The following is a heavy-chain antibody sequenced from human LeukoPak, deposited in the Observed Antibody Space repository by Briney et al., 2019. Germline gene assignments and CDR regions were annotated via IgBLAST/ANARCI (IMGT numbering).Heavy chain of an antibody. D-gene: IGHD6-6*01. CDR3: ARDLVAGGQLLGY. CDR1: GFTFSSYS. Sequence: GGSLRLSCAASGFTFSSYSMNWVRQAPGKGLEWVSSISSSSSFIYYADSVKGRFTISRDNAKNSLYLQINSLRAEDTAVYYCARDLVAGGQLLGYWGQGTLVTVSS. CDR2: ISSSSSFI. J-gene: IGHJ4*02. V-gene: IGHV3-21*01.